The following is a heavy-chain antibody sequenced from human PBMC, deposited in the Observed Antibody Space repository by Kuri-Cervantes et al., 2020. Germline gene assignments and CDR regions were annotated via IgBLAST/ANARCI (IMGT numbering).Heavy chain of an antibody. V-gene: IGHV2-26*01. CDR2: IFSNDEK. CDR3: TRDSGYFDAFDI. J-gene: IGHJ3*02. Sequence: SGPTLVKPTETLTLTCTVSGFSLSNARMGVSWIRQPPGKALEWLAHIFSNDEKSYSTSLKSRLTISKDTSKSQVVLTMTNMDPVDTATYYCTRDSGYFDAFDIWGQGTMVTVSS. CDR1: GFSLSNARMG. D-gene: IGHD3-22*01.